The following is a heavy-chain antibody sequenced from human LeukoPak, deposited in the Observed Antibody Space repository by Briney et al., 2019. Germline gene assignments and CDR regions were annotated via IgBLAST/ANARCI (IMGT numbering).Heavy chain of an antibody. CDR2: VDYRGGS. J-gene: IGHJ4*02. V-gene: IGHV4-59*01. CDR3: ARVGDYFFDY. D-gene: IGHD2-21*02. Sequence: SETLSLTCAVSTGSISTYYWSWIRRPPGKGPEFIGYVDYRGGSKHNPSLRSRVTMSVDTPKNQFSLKLTSVTAADTAVYYCARVGDYFFDYWGQGTLVTVSS. CDR1: TGSISTYY.